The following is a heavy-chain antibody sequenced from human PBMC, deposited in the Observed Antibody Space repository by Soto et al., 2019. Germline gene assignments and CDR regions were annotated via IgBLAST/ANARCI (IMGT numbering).Heavy chain of an antibody. CDR3: ARTPGYCTNGVCNWRAFDI. J-gene: IGHJ3*02. CDR1: GFTFSSYD. D-gene: IGHD2-8*01. CDR2: IGTAGDT. V-gene: IGHV3-13*01. Sequence: EVQLVESGGGLVQPGGSLRLSCAASGFTFSSYDMHWVRQATGKGLEWVSAIGTAGDTYYPGSVKGRFTISRENAKNSLYLQMNSLRAGDTAVYYCARTPGYCTNGVCNWRAFDIWGQGTMVTVSS.